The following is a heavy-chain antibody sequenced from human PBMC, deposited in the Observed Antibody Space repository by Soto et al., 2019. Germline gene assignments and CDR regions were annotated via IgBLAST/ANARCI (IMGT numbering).Heavy chain of an antibody. CDR3: VRSGDYRSGSYWYFFDY. D-gene: IGHD3-10*01. CDR2: MSNDGSNE. Sequence: PGGFLRLSCAASGFTFSSYAMDWVRQAPGEGLEWVAVMSNDGSNEHYADSVKGRFTISRDNAKNSLFLQLNSLRAEDTALYYCVRSGDYRSGSYWYFFDYWGQGALVTVSS. CDR1: GFTFSSYA. V-gene: IGHV3-30*03. J-gene: IGHJ4*02.